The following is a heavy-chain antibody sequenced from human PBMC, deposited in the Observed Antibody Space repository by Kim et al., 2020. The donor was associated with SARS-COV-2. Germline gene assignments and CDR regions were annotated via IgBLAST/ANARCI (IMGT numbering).Heavy chain of an antibody. V-gene: IGHV7-4-1*02. CDR1: GYTFTSYA. CDR3: ARARQQLVLAPSGWFDP. D-gene: IGHD6-13*01. Sequence: ASVKVSCKASGYTFTSYAMNWVRQAPGQGLEWMGWINTNTGNPTYAQGFTGRFVFSLDTSVSTAYLQISSLKAEDTAVYYCARARQQLVLAPSGWFDPWGQGTLVTVSS. J-gene: IGHJ5*02. CDR2: INTNTGNP.